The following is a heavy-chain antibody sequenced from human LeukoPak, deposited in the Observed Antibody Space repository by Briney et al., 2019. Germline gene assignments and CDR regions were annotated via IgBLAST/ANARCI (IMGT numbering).Heavy chain of an antibody. CDR3: ARAHGGDYYDSSGQHATYPFDY. V-gene: IGHV3-7*01. CDR2: IKQDGSEK. Sequence: GGSLRLSCAASGFTFSSYWMSWVRQAPGKGLEWEANIKQDGSEKYYVDSVKGRFTISRDNAKNSLYLQMNSLRAEDTAVYYCARAHGGDYYDSSGQHATYPFDYWGQGTLVTVSS. CDR1: GFTFSSYW. J-gene: IGHJ4*02. D-gene: IGHD3-22*01.